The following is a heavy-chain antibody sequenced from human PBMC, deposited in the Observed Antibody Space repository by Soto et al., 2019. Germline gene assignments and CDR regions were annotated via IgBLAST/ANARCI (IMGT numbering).Heavy chain of an antibody. Sequence: PSETLSLTCSVSGGSISNKTYYWSWIRQPPGKRLEWIGYVYYSGTTNYNPSLKSRVTISVDLSKNQFSLRLSSVTTADTALYYCARTTAVPNTLRSRYFFDYWGQGTLVTVSS. CDR3: ARTTAVPNTLRSRYFFDY. CDR2: VYYSGTT. D-gene: IGHD4-17*01. V-gene: IGHV4-61*01. CDR1: GGSISNKTYY. J-gene: IGHJ4*02.